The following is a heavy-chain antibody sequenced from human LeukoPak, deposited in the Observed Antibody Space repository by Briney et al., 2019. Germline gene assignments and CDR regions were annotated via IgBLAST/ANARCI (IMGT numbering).Heavy chain of an antibody. J-gene: IGHJ4*02. Sequence: GASVKVSCKASGYTFTSYGISWVRQATGQGLEWMGWISAYNGNTNYAQKLQGRVTMTTDTSTSTAYMELRSLRSDDTAVYYCARDPGAAAARHFDYWGQGTLVTVSS. CDR3: ARDPGAAAARHFDY. CDR1: GYTFTSYG. V-gene: IGHV1-18*04. D-gene: IGHD6-13*01. CDR2: ISAYNGNT.